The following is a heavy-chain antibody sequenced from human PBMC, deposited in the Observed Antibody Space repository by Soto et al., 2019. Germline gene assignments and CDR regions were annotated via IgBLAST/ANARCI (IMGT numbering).Heavy chain of an antibody. Sequence: GGSLRLSCAASGFTLSSYAMSWVRQAPGKGLEWVSAISGSGGSTYYADSVKGRFTISRDNSKNTLYLQMNSLRAEDTAVYYCAKDRPRDQLLFRKKNYYYGMDVWGQGTTVTVSS. CDR3: AKDRPRDQLLFRKKNYYYGMDV. CDR1: GFTLSSYA. D-gene: IGHD2-2*01. J-gene: IGHJ6*02. CDR2: ISGSGGST. V-gene: IGHV3-23*01.